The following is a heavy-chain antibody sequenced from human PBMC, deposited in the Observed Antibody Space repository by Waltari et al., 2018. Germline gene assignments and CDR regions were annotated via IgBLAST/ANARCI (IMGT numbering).Heavy chain of an antibody. Sequence: QVQLQESGPGLVKPSETLSLTCAVPGYSISRGSYWGWTRQHPGKGLEWIGSIYHSGSTYYNPSLKSRVTISVDTSKNQFSLKLSSVTAADTAVYYCAREYCSSTSCYARKNWFDPWGQGTLVTVSS. CDR3: AREYCSSTSCYARKNWFDP. V-gene: IGHV4-38-2*02. CDR2: IYHSGST. J-gene: IGHJ5*02. CDR1: GYSISRGSY. D-gene: IGHD2-2*01.